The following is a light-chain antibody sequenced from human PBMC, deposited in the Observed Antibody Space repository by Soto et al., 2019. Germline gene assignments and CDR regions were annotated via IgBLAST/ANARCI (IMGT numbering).Light chain of an antibody. J-gene: IGKJ2*01. Sequence: EIVMTQSPATLSLSPGERAALSCRASQSINSELAWYQQKPGQPPRLLIYGASTRATGVPARFPGSESGSEFTLTISGLQSEDFAVYYCQQGHNWPLTSGQGTRLEI. CDR2: GAS. CDR3: QQGHNWPLT. CDR1: QSINSE. V-gene: IGKV3-15*01.